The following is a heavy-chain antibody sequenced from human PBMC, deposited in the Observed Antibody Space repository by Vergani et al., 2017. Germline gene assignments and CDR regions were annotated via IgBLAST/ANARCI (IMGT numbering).Heavy chain of an antibody. CDR1: GGSISSGSYY. Sequence: QVQLQESGPGLVKPSQTLSLTCTVSGGSISSGSYYWSWIRQPAGKGLEWIGRIYTSGSTNYNPSLKSRVTISVDTSKNQFSLKLSSVTAADTAVYYCARTAPIAAAGTSTYFDYWGQGTLVTVSS. CDR3: ARTAPIAAAGTSTYFDY. V-gene: IGHV4-61*02. D-gene: IGHD6-13*01. J-gene: IGHJ4*02. CDR2: IYTSGST.